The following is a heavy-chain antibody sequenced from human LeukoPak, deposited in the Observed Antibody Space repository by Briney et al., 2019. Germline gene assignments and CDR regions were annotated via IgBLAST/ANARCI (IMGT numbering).Heavy chain of an antibody. Sequence: GGSLRLSCAASGFTFSGNAMTWVRQAPGKGLEWVSLISGSGGTTYYADSVKGRFTISRDNSKNTLYLQMNSLRAEDTAVYYCAKHSTGVECWGRGTLVTVSS. D-gene: IGHD3-10*01. J-gene: IGHJ2*01. CDR3: AKHSTGVEC. V-gene: IGHV3-23*01. CDR2: ISGSGGTT. CDR1: GFTFSGNA.